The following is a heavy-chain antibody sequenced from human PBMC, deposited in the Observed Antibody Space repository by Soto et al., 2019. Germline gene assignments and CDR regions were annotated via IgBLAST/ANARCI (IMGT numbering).Heavy chain of an antibody. CDR1: GDTLTGYY. V-gene: IGHV1-2*02. D-gene: IGHD2-2*01. J-gene: IGHJ5*02. CDR3: ARGLACTSTNCPVGGWFDP. CDR2: ISPNSGGT. Sequence: GTSVKVSCKASGDTLTGYYMHCVRQAPGQGLEWMGWISPNSGGTHSAEMFQGRVTMTRDTSISTAYMELSRLRSDDTAVYYCARGLACTSTNCPVGGWFDPWGQGTLVTVSS.